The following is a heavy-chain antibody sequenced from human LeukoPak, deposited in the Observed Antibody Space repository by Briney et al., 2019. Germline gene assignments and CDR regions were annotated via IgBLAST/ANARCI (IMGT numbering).Heavy chain of an antibody. D-gene: IGHD3-22*01. J-gene: IGHJ4*02. CDR2: IYYSGST. Sequence: SETLSPTCTVSGGSISSSSYYWGWIRQPPGKGLEWIGSIYYSGSTYYNPSLKSRVTISVDTSKNQFSPKLSSVTAADTAVYYCAKFYYYDSSGYYYYFDYWGQGTLVTVSS. V-gene: IGHV4-39*01. CDR3: AKFYYYDSSGYYYYFDY. CDR1: GGSISSSSYY.